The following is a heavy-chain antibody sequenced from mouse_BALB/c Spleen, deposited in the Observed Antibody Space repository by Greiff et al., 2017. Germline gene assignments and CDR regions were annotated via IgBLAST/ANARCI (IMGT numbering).Heavy chain of an antibody. Sequence: QVQLQQSGAELVRPGTSVKVSCKASGYAFTNYLIEWVKQRPGQGLEWIGVINPGSGGTNYNEKFKGKATLTADKSSSTAYMQLSSLTSDDSAVYFCARHTQLGLVYFDVWGAGTTVTVSS. CDR3: ARHTQLGLVYFDV. CDR1: GYAFTNYL. D-gene: IGHD3-1*01. V-gene: IGHV1-54*03. CDR2: INPGSGGT. J-gene: IGHJ1*01.